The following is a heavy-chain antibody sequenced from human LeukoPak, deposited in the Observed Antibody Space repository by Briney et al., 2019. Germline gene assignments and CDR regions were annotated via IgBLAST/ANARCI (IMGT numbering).Heavy chain of an antibody. J-gene: IGHJ4*02. V-gene: IGHV4-59*01. CDR2: IYYSGST. CDR3: ARGQQKLLPFDY. CDR1: GVSISSYY. Sequence: SETLSLTCTVSGVSISSYYWSWVRQPPGKGLEWVGYIYYSGSTNYNASLKSRVTISVDTSKNQFSLKLSSVTAADTAVYYCARGQQKLLPFDYWGQGTLVTVSS. D-gene: IGHD6-13*01.